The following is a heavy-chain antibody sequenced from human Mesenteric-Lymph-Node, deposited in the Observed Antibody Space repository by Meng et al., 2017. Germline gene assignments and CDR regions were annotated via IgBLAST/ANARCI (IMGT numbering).Heavy chain of an antibody. D-gene: IGHD3-16*02. CDR2: MNPNSGNT. Sequence: ASVKVSCKASRYTFTSYDINWVRQATGQGLEWMGWMNPNSGNTGYAQKFQGRVTMTRNTSISTAYMELSSLRSEDTAVYYCARGRLDGYDYVWGSYRLYYFDYWGQGTLVTVSS. J-gene: IGHJ4*02. V-gene: IGHV1-8*01. CDR3: ARGRLDGYDYVWGSYRLYYFDY. CDR1: RYTFTSYD.